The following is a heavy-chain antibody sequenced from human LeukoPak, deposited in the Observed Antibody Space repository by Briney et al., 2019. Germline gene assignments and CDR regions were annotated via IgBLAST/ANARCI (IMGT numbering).Heavy chain of an antibody. V-gene: IGHV4/OR15-8*02. CDR2: VSQTGDT. CDR3: ARWTAFLGFDY. D-gene: IGHD2/OR15-2a*01. Sequence: SETLSLTCDVSGGSISSDNWWNWVRQSPGKGLEWIGEVSQTGDTNYNSSLKARVAVSMDKSNNQFSLRLTSVTAADTAVYFCARWTAFLGFDYWGRGILVTVSS. CDR1: GGSISSDNW. J-gene: IGHJ4*02.